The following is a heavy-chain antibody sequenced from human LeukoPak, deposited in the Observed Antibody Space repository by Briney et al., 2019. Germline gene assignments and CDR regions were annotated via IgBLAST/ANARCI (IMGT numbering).Heavy chain of an antibody. CDR3: ASTVVVPAAIED. D-gene: IGHD2-2*02. J-gene: IGHJ4*02. CDR1: GAPITRYY. V-gene: IGHV4-59*08. CDR2: IYYTGSA. Sequence: SETLSLTCTVSGAPITRYYWSWIRQPPGKGLEWIGYIYYTGSANYNPSLKSRVSISVDTSKNQFSLRLSSVTAADTAVYYCASTVVVPAAIEDWGQGTLVTVSS.